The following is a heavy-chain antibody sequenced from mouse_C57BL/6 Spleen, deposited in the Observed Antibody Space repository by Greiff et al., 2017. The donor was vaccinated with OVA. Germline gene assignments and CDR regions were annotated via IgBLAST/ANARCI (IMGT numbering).Heavy chain of an antibody. D-gene: IGHD1-1*01. CDR2: ISSGGSYT. CDR1: GFTFSSYG. CDR3: ARDYGSYFDY. Sequence: EVKVVESGGDLVKPGGSLKLSCAASGFTFSSYGMSWVRQTPDKRLEWVATISSGGSYTYYPDSVKGRFTISRDNAKNTLYLQMSSLKSEDTAMYYCARDYGSYFDYWGQGTTLTVSS. J-gene: IGHJ2*01. V-gene: IGHV5-6*01.